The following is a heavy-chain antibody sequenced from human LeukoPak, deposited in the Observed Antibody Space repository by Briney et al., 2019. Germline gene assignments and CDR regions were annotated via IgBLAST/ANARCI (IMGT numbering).Heavy chain of an antibody. Sequence: PAASVKVSCKTSGYIFTSYGISWVRQAPGQGLEWMGGIIPIFGIANYAQKFQGRVTITADKSTSTAYMELSSLRSEDTAVYYCATSTMIVVGGLYYYYMDVWGKGTTVTVSS. V-gene: IGHV1-69*10. D-gene: IGHD3-22*01. J-gene: IGHJ6*03. CDR2: IIPIFGIA. CDR1: GYIFTSYG. CDR3: ATSTMIVVGGLYYYYMDV.